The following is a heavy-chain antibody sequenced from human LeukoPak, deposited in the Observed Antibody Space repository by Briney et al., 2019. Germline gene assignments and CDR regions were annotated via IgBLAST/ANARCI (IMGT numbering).Heavy chain of an antibody. CDR3: AVFSSGWYGEFDY. Sequence: SETLSLTRAVYGGSFSGYYWSWIRQPPGKGLEWIGGINHSGSTNYNPSLKSRVTISVDTSKNQFSLKLSSVTAADTAVYYCAVFSSGWYGEFDYWGQGTLVTVSS. J-gene: IGHJ4*02. CDR1: GGSFSGYY. V-gene: IGHV4-34*01. D-gene: IGHD6-19*01. CDR2: INHSGST.